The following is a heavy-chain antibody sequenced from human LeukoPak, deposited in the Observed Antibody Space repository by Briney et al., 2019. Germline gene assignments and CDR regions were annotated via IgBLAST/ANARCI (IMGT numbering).Heavy chain of an antibody. CDR1: GGSISSYY. J-gene: IGHJ4*02. CDR3: ARDREAAFDY. CDR2: IYYSGST. V-gene: IGHV4-59*01. Sequence: SETLSLTCTVSGGSISSYYWSWIRQPPGKGLEWIGYIYYSGSTNYNPSLKSRVTISVDTSKNQFPLKLSSVTAADTAVYYCARDREAAFDYWGQGTLVTVSS. D-gene: IGHD2-15*01.